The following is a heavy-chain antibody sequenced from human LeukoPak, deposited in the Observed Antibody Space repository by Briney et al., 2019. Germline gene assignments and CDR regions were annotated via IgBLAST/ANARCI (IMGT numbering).Heavy chain of an antibody. V-gene: IGHV3-48*04. CDR1: GFTFSSYS. Sequence: GGSLRLSCAASGFTFSSYSMNWVRQAPGKGLEWVSYISSSSSTIYYADSVKGRFTISRDNAKNSLYLQMNSLRAEDTAVYYCARVPWSIAVAGKGGGAFDIWGQGTMVTVSS. CDR2: ISSSSSTI. D-gene: IGHD6-19*01. J-gene: IGHJ3*02. CDR3: ARVPWSIAVAGKGGGAFDI.